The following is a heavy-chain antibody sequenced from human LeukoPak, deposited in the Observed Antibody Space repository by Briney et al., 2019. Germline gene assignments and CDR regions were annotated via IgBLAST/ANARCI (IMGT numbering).Heavy chain of an antibody. CDR2: ISSSSSYI. V-gene: IGHV3-21*01. D-gene: IGHD6-19*01. CDR1: GFTFSSYS. Sequence: GGSLRLSCAASGFTFSSYSMNWVRQAPGKGLEWVSSISSSSSYIYYADSVKGRFTISRDNAKNSLYLQMNSLRAEDTAVYYCARVRNSGSSGWYDAFDIWGQGTMVTVSS. CDR3: ARVRNSGSSGWYDAFDI. J-gene: IGHJ3*02.